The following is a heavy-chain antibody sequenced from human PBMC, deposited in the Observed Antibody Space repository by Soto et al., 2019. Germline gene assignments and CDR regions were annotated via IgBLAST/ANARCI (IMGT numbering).Heavy chain of an antibody. V-gene: IGHV3-30*18. CDR2: ISYDGSSK. Sequence: QVQLVESGGGVVQPGRSLRLSCAASGFTFSSYGMHWVRQAPGKGLEWVAVISYDGSSKYYADSVKGRFTISRDNSKNTRYLQMNTLRAEDTAVYYCAKVAGSSWPPYYYGMDVWGQGTTVTVSS. J-gene: IGHJ6*02. CDR3: AKVAGSSWPPYYYGMDV. D-gene: IGHD6-13*01. CDR1: GFTFSSYG.